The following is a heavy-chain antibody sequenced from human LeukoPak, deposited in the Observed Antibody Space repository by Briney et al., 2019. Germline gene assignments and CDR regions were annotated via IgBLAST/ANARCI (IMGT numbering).Heavy chain of an antibody. Sequence: PSETLSLTCTVSGGSVSSGSYFWTWIRQSPGKRLEYVGYIYDSGRTNYNPSLKSRVTISVDTPKNQFSLKLSSVTAADTAVYYCARELSTDIIVVVPAAIGAFDIWGQGTMVTVSS. D-gene: IGHD2-2*01. CDR3: ARELSTDIIVVVPAAIGAFDI. CDR1: GGSVSSGSYF. CDR2: IYDSGRT. V-gene: IGHV4-61*01. J-gene: IGHJ3*02.